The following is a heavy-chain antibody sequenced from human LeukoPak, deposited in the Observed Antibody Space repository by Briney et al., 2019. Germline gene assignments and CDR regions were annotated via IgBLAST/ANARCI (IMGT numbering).Heavy chain of an antibody. CDR1: GFTFSTYG. CDR2: IRYDGSNK. D-gene: IGHD3-9*01. V-gene: IGHV3-30*02. CDR3: AKTHHYYDILTGYFDY. Sequence: PGGSLRLSCAASGFTFSTYGIHWVRQAPGKGLEWVAFIRYDGSNKYYADSVKGRFTISRDNSKNTLYLQMNSLRAEDTAVYYCAKTHHYYDILTGYFDYWGQGTLVTVSS. J-gene: IGHJ4*02.